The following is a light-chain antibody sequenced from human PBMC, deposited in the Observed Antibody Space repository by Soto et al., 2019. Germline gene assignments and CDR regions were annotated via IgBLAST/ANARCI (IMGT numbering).Light chain of an antibody. V-gene: IGKV3-15*01. J-gene: IGKJ5*01. CDR2: GAS. Sequence: EVVVSNSPAAVSFYTNDIGTLSFRASQSVRSNLAWYQQKPGQSPRLLIYGASTRATGIPARFSGSGSGTEFTLTISSFQSEDFAIYYCQQYTKGLMNRFGQ. CDR1: QSVRSN. CDR3: QQYTKGLMNR.